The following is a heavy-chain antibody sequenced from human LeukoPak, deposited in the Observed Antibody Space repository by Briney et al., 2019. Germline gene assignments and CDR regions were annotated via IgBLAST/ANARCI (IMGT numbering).Heavy chain of an antibody. D-gene: IGHD6-13*01. V-gene: IGHV3-53*01. CDR1: GFTVSSNY. J-gene: IGHJ4*02. CDR2: IYSGGST. CDR3: ARGISAAGTRAFDY. Sequence: GGSLRLSCAASGFTVSSNYMSWVRHAPGKGLEWVSVIYSGGSTYYADSVKARFTISRDNSKNTLYLQMNSLRAEDTAVYYCARGISAAGTRAFDYWGQGTLVTVS.